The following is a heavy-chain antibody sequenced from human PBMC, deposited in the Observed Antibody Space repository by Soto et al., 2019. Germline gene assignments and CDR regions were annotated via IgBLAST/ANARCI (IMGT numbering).Heavy chain of an antibody. D-gene: IGHD3-9*01. CDR2: INPNSDAT. CDR3: GKESFYDSLTGYTRNGFDM. Sequence: QVQLVQSGAEVKKPGASVKVSCKASGYTFIGYYMHWVRQVPGQGLEWMGWINPNSDATNYAQKLQGRVTMTRDTSINTPYMELNRLRADDTAVCYCGKESFYDSLTGYTRNGFDMWGQGTTVNGSS. V-gene: IGHV1-2*02. CDR1: GYTFIGYY. J-gene: IGHJ3*02.